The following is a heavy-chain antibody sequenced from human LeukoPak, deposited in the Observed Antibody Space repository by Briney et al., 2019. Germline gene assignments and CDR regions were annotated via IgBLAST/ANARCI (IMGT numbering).Heavy chain of an antibody. CDR2: ISSNGGST. CDR1: GFTFSSYA. D-gene: IGHD4-23*01. CDR3: ARDLGNPDDY. V-gene: IGHV3-64*01. J-gene: IGHJ4*02. Sequence: GGSLRLSCAASGFTFSSYAMHWVRQAPGKGLEYVSAISSNGGSTYYANSVKGRFTISRDNSKNTLYLQMGSLRAEDMAVYYCARDLGNPDDYWGQGTLVTVSS.